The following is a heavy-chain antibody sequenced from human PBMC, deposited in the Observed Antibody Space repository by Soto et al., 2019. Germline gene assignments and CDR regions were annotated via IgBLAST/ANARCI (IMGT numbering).Heavy chain of an antibody. V-gene: IGHV4-31*03. CDR2: IYYSGST. CDR1: GGSISSGGYY. D-gene: IGHD3-10*01. Sequence: TLSLTCTVSGGSISSGGYYWSWIRQHPGKGLEWIGYIYYSGSTYYNPSLKSRVTISVDTSKNQFSLKLSSVTAADTAVYYCARMYYYGSRFFDYWGQGTLVTVSS. CDR3: ARMYYYGSRFFDY. J-gene: IGHJ4*02.